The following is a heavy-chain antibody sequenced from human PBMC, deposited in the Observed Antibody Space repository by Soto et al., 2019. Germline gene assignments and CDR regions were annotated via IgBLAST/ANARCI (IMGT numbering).Heavy chain of an antibody. CDR3: ARERFCSGGNCYRSPDY. V-gene: IGHV3-21*01. D-gene: IGHD2-15*01. Sequence: PGGSLRLSCAASGFTFSSYSMNWVRQAPGKGLEWVSSISSSSSYIYYADSVKGRFTISRDNAKNSLYLQINSLRAEDTAVYYCARERFCSGGNCYRSPDYWAQRTLVTVSS. J-gene: IGHJ4*02. CDR2: ISSSSSYI. CDR1: GFTFSSYS.